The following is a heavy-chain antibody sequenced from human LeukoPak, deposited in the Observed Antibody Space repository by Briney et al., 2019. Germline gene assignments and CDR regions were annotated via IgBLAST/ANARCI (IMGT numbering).Heavy chain of an antibody. D-gene: IGHD3-22*01. CDR1: GYTFTSYD. CDR2: MNPNSGNT. V-gene: IGHV1-8*01. CDR3: ARDAYYDSSGYYYGDYYYGMDV. Sequence: ASVKVSCKASGYTFTSYDINWVRQATGQGLEWMGWMNPNSGNTGYAQKFQGRVTMTRNTSISTAYMELSSLRSEDTAVYYCARDAYYDSSGYYYGDYYYGMDVWGQGTTVPVSS. J-gene: IGHJ6*02.